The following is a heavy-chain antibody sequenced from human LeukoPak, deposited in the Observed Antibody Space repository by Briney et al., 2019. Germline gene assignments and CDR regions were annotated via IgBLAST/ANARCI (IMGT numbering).Heavy chain of an antibody. V-gene: IGHV3-21*01. Sequence: GGSLRLSCAAYGFTFSSYSMNWVRQAPGKGLEWVSSISSSSSYIYYADSVKGRFTISRDNAKNSLYLQMNSLRAEDTAVYYCARDSSGGWRWGAFDIWGQGTMVTVSS. J-gene: IGHJ3*02. CDR1: GFTFSSYS. D-gene: IGHD2-15*01. CDR2: ISSSSSYI. CDR3: ARDSSGGWRWGAFDI.